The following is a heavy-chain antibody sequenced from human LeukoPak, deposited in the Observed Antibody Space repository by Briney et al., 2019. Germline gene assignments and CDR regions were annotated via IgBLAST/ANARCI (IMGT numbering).Heavy chain of an antibody. V-gene: IGHV3-23*01. Sequence: GGSLRLSCAASGVTFSSYGMTWVRQGPGKGLDWVSSISGTGGASYYADSVKGRFTISRDNSKNTLYLQMNSLRAEDTALYYCARDLPDFYCSGGSCYLNNWFDPWGQGTLVTVSS. CDR3: ARDLPDFYCSGGSCYLNNWFDP. D-gene: IGHD2-15*01. CDR1: GVTFSSYG. J-gene: IGHJ5*02. CDR2: ISGTGGAS.